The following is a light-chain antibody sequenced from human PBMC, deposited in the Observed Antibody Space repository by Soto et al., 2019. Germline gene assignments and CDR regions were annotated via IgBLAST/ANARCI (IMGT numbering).Light chain of an antibody. Sequence: EIVLTQSPGTLSLSPGERATLSCRASQAIAGSYLAWYQHQLGQAPRLLIYGTSNRATGIPDRFTGSGSGTDFSLTISRLEPEDFAVYYCKLSTTFGQGTKVEMK. CDR2: GTS. CDR1: QAIAGSY. J-gene: IGKJ1*01. V-gene: IGKV3-20*01. CDR3: KLSTT.